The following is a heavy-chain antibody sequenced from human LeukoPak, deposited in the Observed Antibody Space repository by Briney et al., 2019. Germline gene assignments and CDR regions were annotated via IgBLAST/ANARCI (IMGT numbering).Heavy chain of an antibody. V-gene: IGHV3-21*01. D-gene: IGHD2-15*01. CDR3: ASSPVVAASGY. CDR2: ISSSSSYI. Sequence: GGSLRLSCAASGFTFSSYSMNWVRQAPGKGLEWVSSISSSSSYIYYADSVKGRFTISRDNAKNSLYLQMNSLRAEDTAVYYCASSPVVAASGYWGQGTLVTVSS. CDR1: GFTFSSYS. J-gene: IGHJ4*02.